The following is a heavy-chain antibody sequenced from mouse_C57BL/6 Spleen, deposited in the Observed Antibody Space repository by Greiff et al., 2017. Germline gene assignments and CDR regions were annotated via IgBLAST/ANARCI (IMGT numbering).Heavy chain of an antibody. V-gene: IGHV6-3*01. CDR3: TGSGSSCSYFDV. Sequence: EVQLQESGGGLVQPGGSMKLSCVASGFTFSNYWMNWVRQSPEKGLEWVAQIRLKSDNYATHYAESVKGRFTISRDDSKSSVYLQLNNLRAEDTGIYYCTGSGSSCSYFDVWGTGTTVTVSS. J-gene: IGHJ1*03. CDR1: GFTFSNYW. CDR2: IRLKSDNYAT. D-gene: IGHD1-1*01.